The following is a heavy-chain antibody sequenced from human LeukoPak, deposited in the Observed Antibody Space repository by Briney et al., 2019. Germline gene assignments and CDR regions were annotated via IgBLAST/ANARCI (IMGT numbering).Heavy chain of an antibody. CDR1: GFTFSSYW. CDR3: ARAPIDSNSWYHAFDI. D-gene: IGHD6-13*01. Sequence: GGSLRLSCAASGFTFSSYWMGWVRQAPGKGLEWVANIQQGGSHRYYVDSVKGRFTISRDNAKNSLYLQMNSLRAEDTAVYYCARAPIDSNSWYHAFDIWGQGTMVTVSS. CDR2: IQQGGSHR. V-gene: IGHV3-7*01. J-gene: IGHJ3*02.